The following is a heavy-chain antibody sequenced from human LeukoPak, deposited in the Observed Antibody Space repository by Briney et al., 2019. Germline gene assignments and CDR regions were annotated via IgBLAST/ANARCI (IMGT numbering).Heavy chain of an antibody. CDR1: GFTFSSYS. J-gene: IGHJ4*02. Sequence: NPGGSLRLSCAASGFTFSSYSMNWVRQAPGKGLEWVSSISSSSSYIYYADSVKGRFTISRDNAKNSLYLQMNSLRAEDTAVYYCAKDRITMVRVSPWGHWGQGTLVTVSS. D-gene: IGHD3-10*01. V-gene: IGHV3-21*01. CDR2: ISSSSSYI. CDR3: AKDRITMVRVSPWGH.